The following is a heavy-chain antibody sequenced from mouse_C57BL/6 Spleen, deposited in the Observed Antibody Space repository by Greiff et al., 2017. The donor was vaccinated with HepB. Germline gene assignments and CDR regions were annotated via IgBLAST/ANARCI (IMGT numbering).Heavy chain of an antibody. J-gene: IGHJ1*03. CDR3: ARLYYDGYWYFDV. CDR1: GYTFTDYY. D-gene: IGHD2-3*01. Sequence: VQLQQSGPELVKPGASVKISCKASGYTFTDYYMNWVKQSHGKSLEWIGDINPNNGGTSYNQKFKGKATLTVDKSSSTAYMELRSLTSEDSAVYYCARLYYDGYWYFDVWGTGTTVTVSS. CDR2: INPNNGGT. V-gene: IGHV1-26*01.